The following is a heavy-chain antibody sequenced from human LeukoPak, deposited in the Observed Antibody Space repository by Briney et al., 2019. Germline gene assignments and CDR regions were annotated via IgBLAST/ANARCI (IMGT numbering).Heavy chain of an antibody. D-gene: IGHD3-22*01. Sequence: GGSLRLSCAASGFTFSDYYMSWIRQAPGKGLEWVSYISSSGSTIYYADSMKGRFTISRDNAKNSLYLQMNSLRAEDTAVYYCTRTNMIAVAHYWGQGTLVTVXS. J-gene: IGHJ4*02. CDR2: ISSSGSTI. V-gene: IGHV3-11*01. CDR3: TRTNMIAVAHY. CDR1: GFTFSDYY.